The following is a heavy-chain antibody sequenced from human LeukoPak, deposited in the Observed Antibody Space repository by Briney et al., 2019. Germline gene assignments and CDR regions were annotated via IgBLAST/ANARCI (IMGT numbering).Heavy chain of an antibody. CDR1: GYTFTSYY. CDR3: ARGAPMALGYYMDV. CDR2: INPNSGGT. J-gene: IGHJ6*03. D-gene: IGHD3-10*01. Sequence: ASVKVSCKASGYTFTSYYMHWVRQAPGQGLEWMGWINPNSGGTNYAQKFQGRATMTRDTSISTAYMELSRLRSDDTAVYYCARGAPMALGYYMDVWGKGTTVTISS. V-gene: IGHV1-2*02.